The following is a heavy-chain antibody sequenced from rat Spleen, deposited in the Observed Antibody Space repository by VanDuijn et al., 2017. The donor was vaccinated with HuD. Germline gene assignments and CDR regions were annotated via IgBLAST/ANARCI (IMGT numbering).Heavy chain of an antibody. V-gene: IGHV2-34*01. D-gene: IGHD1-12*03. CDR1: GFSLTSYS. CDR2: MWYDGDT. J-gene: IGHJ2*01. CDR3: ARGWYYDGSHYFDY. Sequence: QVQLKESGPGLVQPSETLSLTCTVSGFSLTSYSVSWVRQPSGKGPEWMGRMWYDGDTAYNSALKSRLSISRDTSKSQVFLKMNSLQTEDIATYYCARGWYYDGSHYFDYWGQGVMVTVSS.